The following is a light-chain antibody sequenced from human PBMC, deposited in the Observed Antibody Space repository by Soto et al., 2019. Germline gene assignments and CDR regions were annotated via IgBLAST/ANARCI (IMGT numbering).Light chain of an antibody. CDR2: AAS. CDR1: QGISNY. Sequence: DIQMTQSPSSLSASVGDRVTITCRASQGISNYLAWYQQKPGKVPKLLIYAASTLQSGVPSRFSGSGSGTDFTLTIGSMQPEDVANYYCQKYNSAPRTFGQGTKVDIK. J-gene: IGKJ1*01. CDR3: QKYNSAPRT. V-gene: IGKV1-27*01.